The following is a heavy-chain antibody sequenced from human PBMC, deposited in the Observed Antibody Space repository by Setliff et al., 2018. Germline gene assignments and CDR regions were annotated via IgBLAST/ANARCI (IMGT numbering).Heavy chain of an antibody. J-gene: IGHJ4*02. V-gene: IGHV4-34*01. D-gene: IGHD2-8*02. CDR3: TVYNTGSSKDHY. CDR1: GGSISSGDYY. Sequence: PSETLSLTCAVYGGSISSGDYYWIWIRQPPGKGLEWIGEINHSGSTNYNPSLKSRVTISVDTSKNQFSLKLSSVTAADTALYYCTVYNTGSSKDHYWGQGTPVTVSS. CDR2: INHSGST.